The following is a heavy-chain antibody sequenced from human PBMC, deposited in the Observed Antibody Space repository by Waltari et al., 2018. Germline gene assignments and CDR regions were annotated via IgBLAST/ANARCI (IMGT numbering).Heavy chain of an antibody. D-gene: IGHD3-22*01. CDR1: GYTFTGYY. CDR2: INPNSGGT. CDR3: ARDRGDSSGYYYGYFDY. Sequence: QVQLVQSGAEVKKPGASVKVSCKASGYTFTGYYMHWVRQAPGQGLEWMGWINPNSGGTNYAQKFQGRVTMTRDTSISTAYMELSRLRSDDTAVYYCARDRGDSSGYYYGYFDYWGQGTLVTVSS. J-gene: IGHJ4*02. V-gene: IGHV1-2*02.